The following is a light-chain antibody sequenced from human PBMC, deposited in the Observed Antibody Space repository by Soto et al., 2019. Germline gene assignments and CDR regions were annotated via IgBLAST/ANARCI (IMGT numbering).Light chain of an antibody. J-gene: IGLJ2*01. CDR2: EGT. CDR1: SSGDGSDTL. CDR3: SSYTTAAFVV. V-gene: IGLV2-23*01. Sequence: QSALTQPASVSGSPGQAITISCSGASSGDGSDTLVSWYQHHPGKAPKLIIYEGTIRPSGVSNRFSGSHSGDTASLTLSGLQAEDEAHYYCSSYTTAAFVVFAGGTKLTVL.